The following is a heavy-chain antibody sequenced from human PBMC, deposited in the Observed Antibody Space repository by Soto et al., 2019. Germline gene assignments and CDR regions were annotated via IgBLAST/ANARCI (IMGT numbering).Heavy chain of an antibody. V-gene: IGHV1-69*13. J-gene: IGHJ5*02. CDR1: GGTFSSYA. CDR3: ARDPDYYDSSGYYPRNSNWFDP. CDR2: IIPIFGTA. D-gene: IGHD3-22*01. Sequence: SVKVSCKASGGTFSSYAISWVRQAPGQGLEWMGGIIPIFGTANYAQKFQGRVTITADESTSTAYMELSSLRSEDSAVYYCARDPDYYDSSGYYPRNSNWFDPWGQGTLVTVYS.